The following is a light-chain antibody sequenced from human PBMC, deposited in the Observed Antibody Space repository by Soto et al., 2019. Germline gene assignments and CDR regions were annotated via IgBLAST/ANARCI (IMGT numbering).Light chain of an antibody. Sequence: DIQMTQSPSTVSASVVDRVRLTCLASQNIERWQAWYQQKPGKAPKLLIYAASSLQSGVPSRFSGSGSGTDFTLTISSLQPEDFATYYCQQSYSTPPITFGQGTRLEIK. CDR1: QNIERW. V-gene: IGKV1-39*01. J-gene: IGKJ5*01. CDR3: QQSYSTPPIT. CDR2: AAS.